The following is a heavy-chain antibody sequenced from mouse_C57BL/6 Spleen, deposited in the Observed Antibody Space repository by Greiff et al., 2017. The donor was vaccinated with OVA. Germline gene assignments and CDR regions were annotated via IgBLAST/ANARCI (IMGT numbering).Heavy chain of an antibody. J-gene: IGHJ2*01. CDR1: GYTFTSYW. CDR3: ARFYYDYGESRYFDY. V-gene: IGHV1-52*01. CDR2: IDPSDSET. D-gene: IGHD2-4*01. Sequence: VQLQQPGAELVRPGSSVKLSCKASGYTFTSYWMHWVKQRPIQGLEWIGNIDPSDSETHYNQKFKDKATLTVDKSSSTAYMQLSSLTSEDSAVYDGARFYYDYGESRYFDYWGQGTTLTVAS.